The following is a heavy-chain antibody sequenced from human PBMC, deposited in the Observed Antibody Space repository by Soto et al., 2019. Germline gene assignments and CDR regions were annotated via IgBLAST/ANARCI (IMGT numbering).Heavy chain of an antibody. J-gene: IGHJ6*03. CDR1: GGSISSGGYY. CDR3: ARGRSSTSGPHSLGYYYMDV. CDR2: IYYSGST. V-gene: IGHV4-31*03. Sequence: QVQLQESGPGLVKPSQTLSLTCTVSGGSISSGGYYWSWIRQHPGKGLEWIGYIYYSGSTYYNPSLKSRVTISVDTSKNQFSLKLSSVTAADTAVYYCARGRSSTSGPHSLGYYYMDVWGKGTTVTVSS. D-gene: IGHD2-2*01.